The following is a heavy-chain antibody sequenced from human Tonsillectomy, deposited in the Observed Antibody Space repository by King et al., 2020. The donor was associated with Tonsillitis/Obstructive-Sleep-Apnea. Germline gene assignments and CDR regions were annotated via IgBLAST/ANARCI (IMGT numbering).Heavy chain of an antibody. J-gene: IGHJ4*02. CDR1: GFTFSNAW. CDR2: IKSKTDGGTT. D-gene: IGHD3-22*01. V-gene: IGHV3-15*01. Sequence: VQLVESGGGLVKPGGSLRLSCAASGFTFSNAWMTWVRQAPGKGLEWVGRIKSKTDGGTTDYAAPVKGRFTISRDDSKNTLYLQMNSLKTEDTAVYYCTTRYYDSSGYYWYYWGQGTLVTVSS. CDR3: TTRYYDSSGYYWYY.